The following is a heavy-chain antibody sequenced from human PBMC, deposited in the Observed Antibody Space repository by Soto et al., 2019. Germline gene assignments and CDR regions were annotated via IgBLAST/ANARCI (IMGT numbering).Heavy chain of an antibody. J-gene: IGHJ6*02. Sequence: QMQLVESGGGVVQPGRSLRLSCAASGFTFSTYAMHWVRQAPGKGLEWVAIISYDGDNDYYADSVQGRLIISRDNSKNTLFLQMNSLTPEDTAGYYCAKDADTAPTNCYGMDVWGQGTTVTVSS. CDR1: GFTFSTYA. V-gene: IGHV3-30-3*01. D-gene: IGHD5-18*01. CDR3: AKDADTAPTNCYGMDV. CDR2: ISYDGDND.